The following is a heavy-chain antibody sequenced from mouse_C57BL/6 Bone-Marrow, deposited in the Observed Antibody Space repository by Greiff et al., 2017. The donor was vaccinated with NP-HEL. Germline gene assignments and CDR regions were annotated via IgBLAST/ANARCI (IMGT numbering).Heavy chain of an antibody. J-gene: IGHJ2*01. Sequence: QVQLQQSGAELARPGASVKMSCKASGYTFTSYTMHWVKQRPGQGLEWIGEIDPSDSYTNYNQKFKGKATLTVDKSSSTAYMQLSSLTSEDSAVYYGAKGGPYDYPYYFDYWGQGTTLTVSS. CDR1: GYTFTSYT. V-gene: IGHV1-59*01. CDR3: AKGGPYDYPYYFDY. D-gene: IGHD1-1*01. CDR2: IDPSDSYT.